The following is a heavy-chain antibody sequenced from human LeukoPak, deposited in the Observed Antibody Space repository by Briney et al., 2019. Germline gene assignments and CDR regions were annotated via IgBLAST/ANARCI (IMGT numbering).Heavy chain of an antibody. CDR3: ARARCSGGSCYLGY. CDR1: GFTFSDYY. Sequence: AGGSLRLSCAASGFTFSDYYMSWIRQAPGKGLEWVSYISSSGSTIYYADSVKGRFTISRDNAKNSLYLQMNSLRAEDTAVYYCARARCSGGSCYLGYWGQGTLVTASS. CDR2: ISSSGSTI. J-gene: IGHJ4*02. D-gene: IGHD2-15*01. V-gene: IGHV3-11*01.